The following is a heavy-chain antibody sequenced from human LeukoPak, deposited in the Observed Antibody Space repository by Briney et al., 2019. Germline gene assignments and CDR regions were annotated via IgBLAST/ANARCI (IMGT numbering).Heavy chain of an antibody. J-gene: IGHJ6*02. V-gene: IGHV4-39*07. CDR3: ARRLHGMDV. Sequence: SETLSLTCTVSGGSISSSSYYWGWIRQPPGKGLEWIGSIYYSGSTYYNPSLKSRVTISVDTSKNQFSLKLSSVTAADTAVYYCARRLHGMDVWGQGTTVTVSS. CDR1: GGSISSSSYY. CDR2: IYYSGST.